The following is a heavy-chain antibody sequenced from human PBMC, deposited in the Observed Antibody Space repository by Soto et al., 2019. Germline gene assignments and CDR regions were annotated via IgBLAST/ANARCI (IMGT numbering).Heavy chain of an antibody. CDR3: ARAGKYYYGSGSPYYYGMDV. D-gene: IGHD3-10*01. J-gene: IGHJ6*02. Sequence: QVQLVQSGAEVKKPGASVKVSCKASGYTFTSYGVSWVRQAPGQGLEWMGWISGYNGNTNYAQKPPGRVTMTTDTSTSTAYMELRSLRSDDTAVYYCARAGKYYYGSGSPYYYGMDVWGQGITVTVSS. V-gene: IGHV1-18*04. CDR1: GYTFTSYG. CDR2: ISGYNGNT.